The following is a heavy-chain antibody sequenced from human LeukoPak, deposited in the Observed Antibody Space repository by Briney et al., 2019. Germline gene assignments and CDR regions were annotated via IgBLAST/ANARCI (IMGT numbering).Heavy chain of an antibody. Sequence: GASVKVSCKXSGYTLTELSMHWVRQAPGKGLEWMGGFDPEDGETIYSQKFQGRVTMTENTSTDTAYMELSSLRSEDTAVYYCARGRMGGSSSDNWFDPWGQGTLVTVSS. V-gene: IGHV1-24*01. D-gene: IGHD1-26*01. J-gene: IGHJ5*02. CDR2: FDPEDGET. CDR3: ARGRMGGSSSDNWFDP. CDR1: GYTLTELS.